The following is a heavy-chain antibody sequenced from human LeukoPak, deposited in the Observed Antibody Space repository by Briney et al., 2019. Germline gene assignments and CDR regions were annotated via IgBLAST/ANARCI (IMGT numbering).Heavy chain of an antibody. V-gene: IGHV1-69*05. CDR2: IIPIFGTA. Sequence: ASVKVSCKASGGTFSSYAISWVRQAPGQGLERMGGIIPIFGTANYAQKFQGRVTITTDESTSTAYMELSSLRSEDTAVYYCARAGGWNYVTEYYYMDVWGKGTTVTVSS. CDR3: ARAGGWNYVTEYYYMDV. CDR1: GGTFSSYA. J-gene: IGHJ6*03. D-gene: IGHD1-7*01.